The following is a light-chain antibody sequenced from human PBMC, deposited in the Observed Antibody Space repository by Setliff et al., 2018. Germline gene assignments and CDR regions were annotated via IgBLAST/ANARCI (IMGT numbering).Light chain of an antibody. J-gene: IGLJ1*01. CDR1: NIGSKS. CDR3: QVWDSSSDRRV. V-gene: IGLV3-21*04. CDR2: XXX. Sequence: PSVSVAPGKTARITCGGNNIGSKSVHWYQQXXXXXXXXXXXXXXXXXXXXPERFSGSNSGNTATLTISRVEAGDEADYYCQVWDSSSDRRVYGTGTKVTVL.